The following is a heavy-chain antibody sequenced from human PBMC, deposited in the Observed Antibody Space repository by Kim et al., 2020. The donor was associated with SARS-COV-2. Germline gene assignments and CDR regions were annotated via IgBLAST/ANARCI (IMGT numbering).Heavy chain of an antibody. V-gene: IGHV3-23*01. Sequence: GGSLRLSCAASGFTFSSYAMNWVRQAPGRGLEWVSAISGGGYSTYYADSVKGRFTISRDNSKNTLYVQMNSLRAEDTAVYYCAKDPDSSGYYGDWGQGTLVTVSS. CDR1: GFTFSSYA. D-gene: IGHD3-22*01. CDR3: AKDPDSSGYYGD. CDR2: ISGGGYST. J-gene: IGHJ4*02.